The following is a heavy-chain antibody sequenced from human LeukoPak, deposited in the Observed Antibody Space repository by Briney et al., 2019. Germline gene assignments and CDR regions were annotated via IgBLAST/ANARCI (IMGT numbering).Heavy chain of an antibody. V-gene: IGHV5-51*01. CDR3: ARVPNSMDV. D-gene: IGHD4/OR15-4a*01. Sequence: GESLKISCKGSGYRFATYWIGWGRQMPGKGLEWMGSIYPEDSDTRYSPSFQGQVTISVDKSISTAYLQWSSLKASDSAIYFCARVPNSMDVWGQGTTVTVSS. J-gene: IGHJ6*02. CDR1: GYRFATYW. CDR2: IYPEDSDT.